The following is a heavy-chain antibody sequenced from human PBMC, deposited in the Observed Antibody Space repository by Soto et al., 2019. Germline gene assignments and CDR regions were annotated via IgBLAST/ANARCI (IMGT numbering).Heavy chain of an antibody. Sequence: EVQLLESGGGLVQPGGYLRLSCEASGFTFRRYDMNWVRQAPGKGLEWVSFITGSGSSTYNAESVKGRFTISRDNSRNTLYLQMNSLRAEDTAVYYCAKESSNYPYFDYWGQGTLVTVSS. CDR3: AKESSNYPYFDY. CDR1: GFTFRRYD. D-gene: IGHD3-3*01. J-gene: IGHJ4*02. V-gene: IGHV3-23*01. CDR2: ITGSGSST.